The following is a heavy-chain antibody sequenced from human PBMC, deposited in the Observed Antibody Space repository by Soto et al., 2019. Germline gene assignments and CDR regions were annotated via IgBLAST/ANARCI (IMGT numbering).Heavy chain of an antibody. V-gene: IGHV1-2*02. Sequence: ASVKVSCKASGYTFTGHFMHWVRQAPGQGFEWMGWINPNSGGTNYVQRFQGRVSMTRDTSISTAYMELSRLTSDDTAVYYCARDDYGGDSGVLVDFWGQGTLVTVSS. CDR1: GYTFTGHF. CDR2: INPNSGGT. J-gene: IGHJ4*02. D-gene: IGHD4-17*01. CDR3: ARDDYGGDSGVLVDF.